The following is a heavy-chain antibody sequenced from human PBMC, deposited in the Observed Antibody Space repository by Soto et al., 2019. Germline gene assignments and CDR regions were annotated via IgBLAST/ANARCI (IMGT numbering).Heavy chain of an antibody. D-gene: IGHD2-2*01. J-gene: IGHJ4*02. CDR3: ARAPGSSRFNLDF. CDR2: IYYSGST. CDR1: GASISNYY. V-gene: IGHV4-59*01. Sequence: SETLSLTCTVSGASISNYYWSWIRQPPGKGLEWIGYIYYSGSTNYNPSLKSRVTISVDTSKNQFSLNLRSVTAADTAVYYCARAPGSSRFNLDFSGQRTLLTVSS.